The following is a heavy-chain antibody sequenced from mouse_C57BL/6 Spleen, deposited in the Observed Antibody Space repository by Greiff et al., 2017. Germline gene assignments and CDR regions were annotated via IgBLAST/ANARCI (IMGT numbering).Heavy chain of an antibody. Sequence: VQLQQSGAELVRPGASVKLSCTASGFNIKDYYMHWVKQRPEQGLEWIGRIDPEDGDTEYAPKFQGKATMTADTSSNTAYLQLSSLTSEDTAVYYCTPSNWDRGFACWGQGTLVTVAA. D-gene: IGHD4-1*01. J-gene: IGHJ3*01. CDR3: TPSNWDRGFAC. V-gene: IGHV14-1*01. CDR1: GFNIKDYY. CDR2: IDPEDGDT.